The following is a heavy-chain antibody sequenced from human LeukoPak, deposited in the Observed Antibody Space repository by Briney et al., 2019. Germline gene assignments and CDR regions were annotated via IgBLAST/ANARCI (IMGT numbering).Heavy chain of an antibody. Sequence: PGGSLRLSCAASGFTFSSYAMHWVRQAPGKGLEWVAVISYDGSNKYYADSVKGRFTISRDNSKNTLYLQMNSLRAEDTAVYYCARQSIAAYYYYYMDVWGKGTTVTVSS. CDR2: ISYDGSNK. CDR3: ARQSIAAYYYYYMDV. V-gene: IGHV3-30*04. CDR1: GFTFSSYA. D-gene: IGHD6-6*01. J-gene: IGHJ6*03.